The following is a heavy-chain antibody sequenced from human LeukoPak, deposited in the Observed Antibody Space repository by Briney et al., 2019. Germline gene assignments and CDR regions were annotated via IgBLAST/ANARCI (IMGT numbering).Heavy chain of an antibody. CDR1: GFTFSSYW. CDR3: ARDGRYYDFWSGYYVGYYYMDV. CDR2: IKQDGSEK. V-gene: IGHV3-7*01. J-gene: IGHJ6*03. Sequence: GGPLRLSCAASGFTFSSYWMSWVRQPPGKGLEWVANIKQDGSEKYYVDSVKGRFTISRDNSKNTLYLQMNSLRAEDTAVYYCARDGRYYDFWSGYYVGYYYMDVWGKGTTVTVSS. D-gene: IGHD3-3*01.